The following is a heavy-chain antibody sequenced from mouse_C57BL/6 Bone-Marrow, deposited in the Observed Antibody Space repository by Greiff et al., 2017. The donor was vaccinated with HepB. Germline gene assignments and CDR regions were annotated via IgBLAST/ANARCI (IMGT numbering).Heavy chain of an antibody. Sequence: EVQGVESGGGLVQPGGSLKLSCAASGIAFSSYWMSWVRRAPGKGLEWIGEINPDSSTINYSLSLKDKFIISRDNANNTLYLQMSKVRSEDTALYYCERREGYCYGSGGFGMDYWGQGTSVTVSS. CDR3: ERREGYCYGSGGFGMDY. CDR1: GIAFSSYW. D-gene: IGHD1-1*01. V-gene: IGHV4-1*01. CDR2: INPDSSTI. J-gene: IGHJ4*01.